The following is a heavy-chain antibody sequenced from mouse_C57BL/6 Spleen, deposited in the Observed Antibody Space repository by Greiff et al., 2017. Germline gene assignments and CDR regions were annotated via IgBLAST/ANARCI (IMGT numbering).Heavy chain of an antibody. CDR2: IRNKANGYTT. D-gene: IGHD2-1*01. J-gene: IGHJ4*01. Sequence: EVKLMESGGGLVQPGGSLSLSCAASGFTFTDYYMSWVRQPPGKALEWLGSIRNKANGYTTEYSASVKGRFTIYRDNSKSILYFQMKSLRAKDSATSDYARSVYYGNRYRDYWGQGTTVTVSS. V-gene: IGHV7-3*01. CDR3: ARSVYYGNRYRDY. CDR1: GFTFTDYY.